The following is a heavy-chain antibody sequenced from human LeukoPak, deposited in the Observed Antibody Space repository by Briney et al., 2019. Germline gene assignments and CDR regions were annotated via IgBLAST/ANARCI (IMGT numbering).Heavy chain of an antibody. CDR3: AKDRVVATGIGEFDY. D-gene: IGHD6-13*01. Sequence: PGGSLRLSCAGSGFTVSRYAMSWVRQAPGKGVEWVSPISGSGATPYYADSVKGRFTISRDSSRNTLYLHMNSLRAEDTAVYYCAKDRVVATGIGEFDYWGQGTLVTVSS. CDR1: GFTVSRYA. J-gene: IGHJ4*02. V-gene: IGHV3-23*01. CDR2: ISGSGATP.